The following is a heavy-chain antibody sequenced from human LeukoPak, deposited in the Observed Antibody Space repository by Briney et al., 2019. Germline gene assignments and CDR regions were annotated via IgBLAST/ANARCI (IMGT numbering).Heavy chain of an antibody. CDR3: AKDSSSSSMIHFHY. CDR2: VNSDGSSS. V-gene: IGHV3-74*03. D-gene: IGHD6-6*01. CDR1: GFTFSSYW. Sequence: GSLRLSFAASGFTFSSYWMHWVRQAPGKGLVWVSRVNSDGSSSKYADSVKGRFTIPRDNSKNTLYLQMNSLRAEDTAVYYCAKDSSSSSMIHFHYWGQGTLVTVSS. J-gene: IGHJ4*02.